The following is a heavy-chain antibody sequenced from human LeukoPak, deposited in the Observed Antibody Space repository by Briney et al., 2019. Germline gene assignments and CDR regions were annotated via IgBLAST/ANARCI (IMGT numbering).Heavy chain of an antibody. CDR1: GYTLTELS. CDR2: FDPEDGET. D-gene: IGHD3-3*01. V-gene: IGHV1-24*01. J-gene: IGHJ4*02. Sequence: APVKVSCKVSGYTLTELSMHWVRQAPGKGLEWMGGFDPEDGETIYAQKFQGRVTMTEDTSTDTAYMELSSLRSEDTAVYYCATNPLITIFGVGQFNWGQGTLVTVSS. CDR3: ATNPLITIFGVGQFN.